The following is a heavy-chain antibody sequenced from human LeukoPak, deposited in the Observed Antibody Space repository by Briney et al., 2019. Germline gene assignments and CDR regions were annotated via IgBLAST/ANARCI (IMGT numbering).Heavy chain of an antibody. CDR1: GFTFSDYS. D-gene: IGHD6-19*01. J-gene: IGHJ6*02. Sequence: GGSLRLSCAASGFTFSDYSMSWVRQAPGKGLEWVSSISVSGETTPYVDSVKGRFTISRDNSKNSLYLQMNSLRAEDTAVYCCARDRGAVAGTLLALPANYYYYYGMDVWGQGTTVTVSS. CDR3: ARDRGAVAGTLLALPANYYYYYGMDV. CDR2: ISVSGETT. V-gene: IGHV3-48*01.